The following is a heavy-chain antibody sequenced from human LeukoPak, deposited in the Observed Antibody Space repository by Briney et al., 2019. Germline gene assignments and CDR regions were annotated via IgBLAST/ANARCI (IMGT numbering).Heavy chain of an antibody. CDR3: ARSQGYYDFWSGYYRRGYMDV. V-gene: IGHV4-4*07. D-gene: IGHD3-3*01. J-gene: IGHJ6*03. CDR1: GVPISSYY. Sequence: PSETLSLTCTASGVPISSYYWTWIRQPAGKGLEWIGRIYTTGSTNYNPSLNSRVTISVDTSKNQFSLKLSSVTAADTAVYYCARSQGYYDFWSGYYRRGYMDVWGKGTTVTVSS. CDR2: IYTTGST.